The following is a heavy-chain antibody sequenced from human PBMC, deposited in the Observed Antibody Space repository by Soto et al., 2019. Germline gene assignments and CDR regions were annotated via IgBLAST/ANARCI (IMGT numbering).Heavy chain of an antibody. D-gene: IGHD2-2*01. J-gene: IGHJ5*02. CDR1: GYTFTSYG. V-gene: IGHV1-18*01. CDR3: ARVVPGAEAWFGP. Sequence: ASVKVSCKASGYTFTSYGSSWVRQAPGQPLEWLGWISLYSDGTNYAQKFQGRVSMTTDTSTTTAYMELRSLRSDDTAIYYCARVVPGAEAWFGPWGQGTLVTV. CDR2: ISLYSDGT.